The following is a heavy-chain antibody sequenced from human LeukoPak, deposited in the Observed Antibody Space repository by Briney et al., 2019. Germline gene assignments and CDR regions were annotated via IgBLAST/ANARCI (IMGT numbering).Heavy chain of an antibody. V-gene: IGHV4-59*01. J-gene: IGHJ2*01. CDR3: ARVGPTTVTTRGYFDL. Sequence: SETLSLTCTVSGGSISSYYWSWIRQPPGKGLEWIGYIYYSGSTNYNPSLKSRVTISVDTSKNQFSLKLSSVTAADTAVYYCARVGPTTVTTRGYFDLWGRGTLVTVSS. CDR2: IYYSGST. CDR1: GGSISSYY. D-gene: IGHD4-17*01.